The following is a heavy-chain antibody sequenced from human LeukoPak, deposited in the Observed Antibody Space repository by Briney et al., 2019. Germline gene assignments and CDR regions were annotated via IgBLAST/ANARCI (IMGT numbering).Heavy chain of an antibody. D-gene: IGHD1-1*01. CDR2: IYTSGTT. Sequence: PSETLSLTCTVSGGSISSYYWSWIRQPAGKGLELIGRIYTSGTTNYNPSLKSRVTMSVDTSKNQFSLKLSSVTAADTAVCYCARAPTGTGGWNWFDPWGQGTLVTVSS. J-gene: IGHJ5*02. CDR3: ARAPTGTGGWNWFDP. CDR1: GGSISSYY. V-gene: IGHV4-4*07.